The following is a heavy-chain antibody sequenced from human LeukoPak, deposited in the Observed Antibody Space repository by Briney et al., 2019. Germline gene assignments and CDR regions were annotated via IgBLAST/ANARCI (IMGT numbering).Heavy chain of an antibody. CDR3: ARSNLVGATKTPFDY. J-gene: IGHJ4*02. D-gene: IGHD1-26*01. CDR2: INPNSGGT. CDR1: GYTFTGYY. V-gene: IGHV1-2*02. Sequence: ASVKVSCKASGYTFTGYYMHWVRQAPGQGLEWMGWINPNSGGTNYAQKFQGRVTMTRDTSISTAYMELSRLRSDDTAVYYCARSNLVGATKTPFDYWGQGTPVTVSS.